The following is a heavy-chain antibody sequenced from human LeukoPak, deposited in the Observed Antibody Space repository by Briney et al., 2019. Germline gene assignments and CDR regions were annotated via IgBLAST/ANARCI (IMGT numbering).Heavy chain of an antibody. CDR1: GFTFSDYY. CDR3: ARVVFDYDCRLRLSRFDY. Sequence: KAGGSLRLSCAASGFTFSDYYMSWIRQAPGKGLEWVSYISSSGSTIYYADSVKGRFTISRDNAKNSLYLQMNSLRAEDTAVYYCARVVFDYDCRLRLSRFDYWGQGTLVTVSS. D-gene: IGHD3-16*01. V-gene: IGHV3-11*01. CDR2: ISSSGSTI. J-gene: IGHJ4*02.